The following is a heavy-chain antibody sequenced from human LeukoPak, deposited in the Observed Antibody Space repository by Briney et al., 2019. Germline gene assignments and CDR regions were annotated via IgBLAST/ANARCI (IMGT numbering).Heavy chain of an antibody. D-gene: IGHD2-15*01. J-gene: IGHJ5*02. CDR1: GYTFTNYG. CDR2: IGTYNHDT. CDR3: VRDYFCSGGTCDDCFDP. V-gene: IGHV1-18*01. Sequence: GASVKVSCKASGYTFTNYGISWVRQAPGQGVEWMAWIGTYNHDTNYAQKFRGRVTLTTDTSTSTAYMELRSLGSDDTAVYYCVRDYFCSGGTCDDCFDPWGQGTLVTVSS.